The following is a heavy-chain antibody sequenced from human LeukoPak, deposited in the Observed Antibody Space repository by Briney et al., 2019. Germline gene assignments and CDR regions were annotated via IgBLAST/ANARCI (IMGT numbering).Heavy chain of an antibody. CDR2: LTASGGTT. D-gene: IGHD3-9*01. CDR1: GFPFGSYA. V-gene: IGHV3-23*01. Sequence: PGGSLRLSCGASGFPFGSYAMSWVRQAPGKGLEWVSALTASGGTTYYADSVKGRFTISRDNSKNMLYLHMNSLRAEDTAVYYCANLIFTAYSRPSYFDSWGQGTLVTVSS. CDR3: ANLIFTAYSRPSYFDS. J-gene: IGHJ4*02.